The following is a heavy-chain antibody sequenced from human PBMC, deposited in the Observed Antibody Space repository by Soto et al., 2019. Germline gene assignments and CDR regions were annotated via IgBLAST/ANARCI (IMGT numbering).Heavy chain of an antibody. Sequence: VSVKGSCKASGYTFSSYAMHWVRQAPGQRLEWMGWINAGNGNTKYSQKFQGRVTITRDTSASTAYMELSSLRSEDTAVYYCAREDSSSWSPDYYYYMDVWGKGTTVTVSS. CDR2: INAGNGNT. J-gene: IGHJ6*03. CDR1: GYTFSSYA. CDR3: AREDSSSWSPDYYYYMDV. D-gene: IGHD6-13*01. V-gene: IGHV1-3*01.